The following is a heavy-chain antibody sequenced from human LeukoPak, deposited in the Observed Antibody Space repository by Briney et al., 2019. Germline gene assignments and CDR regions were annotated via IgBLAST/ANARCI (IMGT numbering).Heavy chain of an antibody. CDR2: ITSTGDDI. Sequence: GGPLRLSCAASGFTFSDYYMSWIRQAPGKGLEWVAYITSTGDDIYYADSVRGRFTISRDNAKNALFLRMSSLRVEDTATYYCASDIVATSGDFWGQGTLVSVSS. D-gene: IGHD5-12*01. J-gene: IGHJ4*02. CDR1: GFTFSDYY. CDR3: ASDIVATSGDF. V-gene: IGHV3-11*01.